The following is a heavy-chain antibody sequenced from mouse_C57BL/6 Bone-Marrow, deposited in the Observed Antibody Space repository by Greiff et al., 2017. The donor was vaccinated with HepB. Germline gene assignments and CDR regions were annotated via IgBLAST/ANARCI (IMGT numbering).Heavy chain of an antibody. CDR3: ARYGDYGSSYVGYFDV. CDR1: GYSITSDY. CDR2: ISYSGST. J-gene: IGHJ1*03. V-gene: IGHV3-8*01. D-gene: IGHD1-1*01. Sequence: EVKLLESGPGLAKPSQTLSLTCSVPGYSITSDYWNWLRKFPGNKLEYMGYISYSGSTYYNPSLKSRISITRDTSKNQYYLQLNSVTTEDTATYYCARYGDYGSSYVGYFDVWGTGTTVTVSS.